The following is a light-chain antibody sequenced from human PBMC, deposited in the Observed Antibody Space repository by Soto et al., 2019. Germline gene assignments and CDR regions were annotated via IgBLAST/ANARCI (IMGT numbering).Light chain of an antibody. Sequence: QSVLTQPPSVSGAPGQRVTISCTGYNSNIGAGYDVHWYQQLPGTAPKLLIYGNSNRPSGVPDRFSASKSGTSASLAITGLKAADEADYYCQSYDSSLSGWVFGGGTKLTVL. J-gene: IGLJ3*02. V-gene: IGLV1-40*01. CDR2: GNS. CDR1: NSNIGAGYD. CDR3: QSYDSSLSGWV.